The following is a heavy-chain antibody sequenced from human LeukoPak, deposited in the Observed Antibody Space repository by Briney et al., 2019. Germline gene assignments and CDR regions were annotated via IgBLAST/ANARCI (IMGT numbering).Heavy chain of an antibody. D-gene: IGHD6-6*01. V-gene: IGHV3-74*01. CDR3: ATARQYTFDI. J-gene: IGHJ3*02. CDR1: GFTFSRTW. CDR2: ILSDGSTT. Sequence: GGSLRLSCAASGFTFSRTWMHWVRQAPGEGLVWVSRILSDGSTTTYADSVKGRFTISGNNAKNTLYLQMNSLRAEDTAVYYCATARQYTFDIWGQGTMVTVSS.